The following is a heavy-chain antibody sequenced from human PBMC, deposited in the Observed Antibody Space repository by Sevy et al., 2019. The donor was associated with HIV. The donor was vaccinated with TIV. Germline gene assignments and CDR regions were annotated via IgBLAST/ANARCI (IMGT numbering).Heavy chain of an antibody. Sequence: ASVKVSCKASGYTFTGYYMHWVRQAPGQGLEWMGWINHNSGGTNYAQRFQGRVTMTRDTSISTAYMELSRLRSDDTAVYYCARVGVGSEGFGEFFDYWGQGTLVTVSS. CDR1: GYTFTGYY. D-gene: IGHD3-10*01. V-gene: IGHV1-2*02. CDR3: ARVGVGSEGFGEFFDY. J-gene: IGHJ4*02. CDR2: INHNSGGT.